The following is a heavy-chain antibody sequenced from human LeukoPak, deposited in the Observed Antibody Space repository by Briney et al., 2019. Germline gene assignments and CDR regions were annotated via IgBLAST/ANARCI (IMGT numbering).Heavy chain of an antibody. Sequence: PSETLSLTCAVYGGSFSGYYWSWIRQPPGKGLEWIGEINHSGSTNYNPSLKSRVTISVDTSKNQFSLKLGSVTAADTAVYYCARGRGYGGNPLNSYFDYWGQGTLVTVSS. CDR1: GGSFSGYY. J-gene: IGHJ4*02. CDR3: ARGRGYGGNPLNSYFDY. D-gene: IGHD4-23*01. CDR2: INHSGST. V-gene: IGHV4-34*01.